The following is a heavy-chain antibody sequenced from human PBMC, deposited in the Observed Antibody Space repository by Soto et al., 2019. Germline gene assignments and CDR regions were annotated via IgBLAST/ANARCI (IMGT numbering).Heavy chain of an antibody. V-gene: IGHV1-18*01. D-gene: IGHD2-2*01. CDR3: AREDIVVVPAAQNYYYYGMDV. Sequence: ASVKVSCKASGYAFTSYGISWVRQAPGQGLEWMGWISAYNGNTNYAQKFQGRVTITADESTSTAYMELSSLRSEDTAVYYCAREDIVVVPAAQNYYYYGMDVWGQGTTVTVSS. CDR2: ISAYNGNT. CDR1: GYAFTSYG. J-gene: IGHJ6*02.